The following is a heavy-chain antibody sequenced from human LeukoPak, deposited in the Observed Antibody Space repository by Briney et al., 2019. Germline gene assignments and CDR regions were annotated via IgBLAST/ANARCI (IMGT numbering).Heavy chain of an antibody. CDR1: GYTFTSYG. V-gene: IGHV1-18*01. Sequence: GASVKVSCKASGYTFTSYGISWVRQAPGQGLEWMGWISAYNGNTNYAQKLQGRVTMTTDTSTSTAYMELRSLRSDDTAVYYCARGPVGRVSWYYFDYWGQGTLVTVSS. CDR2: ISAYNGNT. CDR3: ARGPVGRVSWYYFDY. J-gene: IGHJ4*02. D-gene: IGHD2-15*01.